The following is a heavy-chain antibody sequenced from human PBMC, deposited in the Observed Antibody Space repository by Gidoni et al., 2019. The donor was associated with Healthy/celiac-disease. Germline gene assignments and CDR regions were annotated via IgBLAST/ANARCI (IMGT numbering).Heavy chain of an antibody. Sequence: EVQLLESGGGLVQPGGFLRLSCAASGFTFSSYAMSWVRQAPGKGLEWVSAISGSGGSTYYADSVKGRFTISRDNSKNTLYLQMNSLRAEDTAVYYCAKSRMGGVVIAPFDYWGQGTLVTVLS. J-gene: IGHJ4*02. CDR3: AKSRMGGVVIAPFDY. CDR2: ISGSGGST. CDR1: GFTFSSYA. D-gene: IGHD2-21*01. V-gene: IGHV3-23*01.